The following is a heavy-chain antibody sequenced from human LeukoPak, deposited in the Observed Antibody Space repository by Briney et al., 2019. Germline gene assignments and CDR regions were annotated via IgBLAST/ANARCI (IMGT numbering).Heavy chain of an antibody. V-gene: IGHV4-34*01. J-gene: IGHJ5*02. Sequence: SETLSLTCAVYGGSFSGYYWSWIRQPPGKGLEWIGEINHSGSTNYNPSLKSRDTISVDTSKNQFSLKLSSVTAADTAVYYCARLGYCSGGSCYPGWFDPWGQGTLVTVSS. CDR3: ARLGYCSGGSCYPGWFDP. CDR2: INHSGST. CDR1: GGSFSGYY. D-gene: IGHD2-15*01.